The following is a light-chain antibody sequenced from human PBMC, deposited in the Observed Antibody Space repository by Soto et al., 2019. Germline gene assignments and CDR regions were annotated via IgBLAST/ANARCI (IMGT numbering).Light chain of an antibody. Sequence: QSALTQPPSVSGSPGQSVTISCTGTSSDVGGYNFVSWYQQHPGKAPALLIFDVSKRPSGVPDRFSGSKSGNTASLTISGLQAEDEADYYCCSYGGSSHYVFGTGTKVTVL. V-gene: IGLV2-11*01. CDR1: SSDVGGYNF. CDR3: CSYGGSSHYV. CDR2: DVS. J-gene: IGLJ1*01.